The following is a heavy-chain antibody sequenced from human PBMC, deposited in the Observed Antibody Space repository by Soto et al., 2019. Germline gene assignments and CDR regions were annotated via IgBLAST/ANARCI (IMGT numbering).Heavy chain of an antibody. CDR3: AKDLFPVYYYDSSGSDHDAFDI. D-gene: IGHD3-22*01. J-gene: IGHJ3*02. CDR1: GFTFSSYA. Sequence: GGSLRLSCAASGFTFSSYAMSWVRQAPGKGLEWVSAISGSGGSTYYADSVKGRFTISRDNSKNTLYLQMNSLRAEDKAVYYCAKDLFPVYYYDSSGSDHDAFDIWGQGTMVTVSS. V-gene: IGHV3-23*01. CDR2: ISGSGGST.